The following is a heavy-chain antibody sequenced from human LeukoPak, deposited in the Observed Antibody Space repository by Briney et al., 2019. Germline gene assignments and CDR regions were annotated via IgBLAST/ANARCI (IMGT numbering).Heavy chain of an antibody. V-gene: IGHV4-34*01. J-gene: IGHJ5*02. D-gene: IGHD2-2*01. CDR3: ARGRVVPEGDWFDP. CDR1: GGSFSGYY. CDR2: INHSGST. Sequence: SETLSLTCAVYGGSFSGYYWSWIRQPPGKGLEWIGEINHSGSTNYNPSLKSRVTISVDTSKNQFSLKLSSVTAADTAVYYCARGRVVPEGDWFDPLGPGNPGHRLL.